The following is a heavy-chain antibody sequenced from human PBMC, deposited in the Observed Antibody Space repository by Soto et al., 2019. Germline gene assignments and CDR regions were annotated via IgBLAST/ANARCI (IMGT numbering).Heavy chain of an antibody. V-gene: IGHV3-33*01. D-gene: IGHD6-6*01. Sequence: GGSLRLSCAASGFTFSSYGIHWVRQAPGKGLEWVAVIWYDGSNKYYADSVKGRFTISRDNSKNTLYLQMNSLRAEDTAVYYCARSIAARLNWFDPWGQGTLVTVSS. CDR3: ARSIAARLNWFDP. J-gene: IGHJ5*02. CDR2: IWYDGSNK. CDR1: GFTFSSYG.